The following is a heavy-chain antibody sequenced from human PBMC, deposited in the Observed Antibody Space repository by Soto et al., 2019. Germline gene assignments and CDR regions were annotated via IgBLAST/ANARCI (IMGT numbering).Heavy chain of an antibody. J-gene: IGHJ6*02. D-gene: IGHD6-19*01. CDR3: ARDEQWLVMGDYYYGMDV. Sequence: SETLSLTCTVSGGSISSYYWSWIRQPPGKGLEWIGYIYYSGSTNYNPSLKSRVTISVDTSKNQFSLKLSSVTAADTAVYYCARDEQWLVMGDYYYGMDVWGQGSTVTVSS. CDR1: GGSISSYY. V-gene: IGHV4-59*01. CDR2: IYYSGST.